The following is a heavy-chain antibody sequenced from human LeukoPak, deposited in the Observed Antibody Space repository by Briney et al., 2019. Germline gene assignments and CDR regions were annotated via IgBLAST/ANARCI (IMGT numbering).Heavy chain of an antibody. Sequence: SETLSLTCAVYGGSFSGYYWSWIRQPPGKGLEWIGEINHSGSTNYNPSLKSRVTISVDTSKNQFSLKLSSVTAADTAVYYYARVQGRGYSRYYFDYWGQGTLVTVSS. V-gene: IGHV4-34*01. CDR2: INHSGST. CDR3: ARVQGRGYSRYYFDY. J-gene: IGHJ4*02. CDR1: GGSFSGYY. D-gene: IGHD5-18*01.